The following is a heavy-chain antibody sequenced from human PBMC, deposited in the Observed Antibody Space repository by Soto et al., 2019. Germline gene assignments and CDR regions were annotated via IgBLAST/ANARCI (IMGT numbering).Heavy chain of an antibody. Sequence: PGGSLRLSCAASGFTFSSYGMHWVRQAPGEGLEWVAVISYDGNNRYYGDSVRGRFTISRDNPKNTLYLQMSSLRPEDTAVYYCAKDKEPTVTIGGIYYFYGVDVWGQGTTVTVSS. CDR1: GFTFSSYG. V-gene: IGHV3-30*18. CDR2: ISYDGNNR. CDR3: AKDKEPTVTIGGIYYFYGVDV. D-gene: IGHD4-17*01. J-gene: IGHJ6*02.